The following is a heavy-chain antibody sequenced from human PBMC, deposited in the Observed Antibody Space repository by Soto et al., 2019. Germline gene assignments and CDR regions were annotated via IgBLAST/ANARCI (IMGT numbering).Heavy chain of an antibody. CDR2: IYHSGST. CDR1: GGSISSCVYS. V-gene: IGHV4-30-2*01. CDR3: ARVPGH. Sequence: QLQLQESGSGLVKPSQTLSLTCAVSGGSISSCVYSWSWIRQPPGKGLEWIGYIYHSGSTYYNTSLHRRVTISVDRSNNQCSMKLSSVNDAYNALYYSARVPGHSGQGPLVTVA. J-gene: IGHJ4*02.